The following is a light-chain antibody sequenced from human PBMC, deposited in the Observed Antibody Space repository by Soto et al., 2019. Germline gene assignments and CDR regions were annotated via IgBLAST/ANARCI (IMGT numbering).Light chain of an antibody. CDR2: DAS. Sequence: VLTQSPATLSLSPGERATLSCRASQSISTYLNWYQQRPGQAPRLLIYDASNRATGIPDRFSGGGSGTDFTLTISRLEPEDFAVYFCQQCNNWPPNTFGQGTRVEIK. V-gene: IGKV3-11*01. CDR1: QSISTY. J-gene: IGKJ2*01. CDR3: QQCNNWPPNT.